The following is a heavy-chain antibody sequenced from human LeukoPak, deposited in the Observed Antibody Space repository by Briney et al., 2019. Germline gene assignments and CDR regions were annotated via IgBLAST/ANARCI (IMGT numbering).Heavy chain of an antibody. CDR3: ARGDCTNGACPDY. CDR1: GGSISSYY. Sequence: SETLSLTCTVSGGSISSYYWSWIRQPPGKGLEWIGYIYYSGSTNYNPSLKSRVTISVDTSKNQFSLKLSSVTAADTAVYYCARGDCTNGACPDYWGQGTLVTVSS. V-gene: IGHV4-59*01. D-gene: IGHD2-8*01. CDR2: IYYSGST. J-gene: IGHJ4*02.